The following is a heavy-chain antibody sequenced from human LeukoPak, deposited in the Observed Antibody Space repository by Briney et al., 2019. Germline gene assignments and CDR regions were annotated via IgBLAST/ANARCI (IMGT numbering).Heavy chain of an antibody. CDR2: IYYSGST. V-gene: IGHV4-39*07. CDR1: GDSININNYY. D-gene: IGHD6-19*01. Sequence: SETLSLTCTVSGDSININNYYWGWIRQPPGKELEWIGSIYYSGSTYYNPSLKSRVTISLDTSKNHFSLKLSSVTAADTAVYYCARDYRIAVAGRGPVDYWGQGTLVTVSS. J-gene: IGHJ4*02. CDR3: ARDYRIAVAGRGPVDY.